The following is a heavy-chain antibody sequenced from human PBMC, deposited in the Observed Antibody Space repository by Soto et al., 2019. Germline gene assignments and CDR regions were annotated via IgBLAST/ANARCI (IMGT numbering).Heavy chain of an antibody. CDR1: GFTFSSYA. Sequence: GGSLRLSCAASGFTFSSYAMHWVRQAPGKGLEWVAVISYDGSNKYYADSVKGRFTISRDNSKNTLYLQMNSLRAEDTAVYYCARDSGHYDFWSGYSSDAFDIWGQGTMVTVSS. CDR3: ARDSGHYDFWSGYSSDAFDI. V-gene: IGHV3-30-3*01. D-gene: IGHD3-3*01. J-gene: IGHJ3*02. CDR2: ISYDGSNK.